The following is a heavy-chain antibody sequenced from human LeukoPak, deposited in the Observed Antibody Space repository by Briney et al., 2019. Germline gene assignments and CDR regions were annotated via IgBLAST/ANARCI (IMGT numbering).Heavy chain of an antibody. D-gene: IGHD1-14*01. CDR1: GYTFTGYY. V-gene: IGHV1-2*02. CDR3: ARVIRKKESYYFDY. Sequence: ASVKVSCKASGYTFTGYYMHWVRQAPGQGLEWMGWINPNSGGTNYAQKFQGRVTMTRDTSISTAYMELSRLRSDDTAVYYCARVIRKKESYYFDYWGQGTLVTVSS. CDR2: INPNSGGT. J-gene: IGHJ4*02.